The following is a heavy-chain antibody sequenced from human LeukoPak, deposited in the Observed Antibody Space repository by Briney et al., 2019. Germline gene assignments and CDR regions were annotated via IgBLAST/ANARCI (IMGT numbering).Heavy chain of an antibody. CDR2: IYYSGST. CDR3: ARRDGATYYYDSSGYEGWFDP. D-gene: IGHD3-22*01. J-gene: IGHJ5*02. Sequence: SETLSLTCTVSGGSISSSSYYWGWIRQPPGKGLEWIGSIYYSGSTYYNPSLKSRVTISVDTSKNQFSLKLSSVTAADTAVYYCARRDGATYYYDSSGYEGWFDPWGQGTLVTVSS. CDR1: GGSISSSSYY. V-gene: IGHV4-39*01.